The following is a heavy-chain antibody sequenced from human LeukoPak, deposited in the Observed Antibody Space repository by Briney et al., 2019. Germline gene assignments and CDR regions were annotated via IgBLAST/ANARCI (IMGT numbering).Heavy chain of an antibody. CDR1: GFTFSSYW. Sequence: GGSLRLSCAASGFTFSSYWMNWVRQAPGKGLEWVSSISSSSSYIYYADSVKGRFTISRDNAKNSLYLQMNSLRAEDTAVYYCARQAYYDSSGYYFFQDANLGVGAFDIWGQGTMVTVSS. V-gene: IGHV3-21*01. D-gene: IGHD3-22*01. CDR2: ISSSSSYI. J-gene: IGHJ3*02. CDR3: ARQAYYDSSGYYFFQDANLGVGAFDI.